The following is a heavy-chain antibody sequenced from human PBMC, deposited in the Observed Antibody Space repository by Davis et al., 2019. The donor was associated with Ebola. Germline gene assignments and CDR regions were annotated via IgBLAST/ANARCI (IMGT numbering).Heavy chain of an antibody. D-gene: IGHD6-19*01. V-gene: IGHV1-2*02. Sequence: ASVKVSCKASGYTFTGYYMHWVRQAPGQGLEWMGWINPNSGGTNYAQKFQGRVTTTRDTSISTAYMELSRLRSDDTAVYYCARGGSIAVAEDAFDIWGQGTMVTVSS. J-gene: IGHJ3*02. CDR3: ARGGSIAVAEDAFDI. CDR1: GYTFTGYY. CDR2: INPNSGGT.